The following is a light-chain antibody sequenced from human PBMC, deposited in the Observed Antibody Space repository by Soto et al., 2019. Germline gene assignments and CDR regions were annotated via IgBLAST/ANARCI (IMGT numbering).Light chain of an antibody. CDR1: SGSVSTTYY. CDR3: MLYMGGGLVV. Sequence: QTVVTQEPSFSVSPGGTVTLTCGLTSGSVSTTYYPSWYQQTPGQAPRTLIYSTNIRSSGVPDRFSGSILGNKAALTITGVQEDDESDYHCMLYMGGGLVVFGGGTKVTVL. V-gene: IGLV8-61*01. CDR2: STN. J-gene: IGLJ2*01.